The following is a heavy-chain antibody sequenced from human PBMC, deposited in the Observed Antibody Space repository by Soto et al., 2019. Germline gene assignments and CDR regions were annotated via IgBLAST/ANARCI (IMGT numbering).Heavy chain of an antibody. CDR1: GFTFSNAW. CDR2: IKSKTDGGTT. D-gene: IGHD4-4*01. Sequence: FLRLSCAASGFTFSNAWMNCVRQAPGKGLEWVGRIKSKTDGGTTDYAAPVKGRFTISRDDSKNTLYLQMNSLKTEDTAVYYCTTPTVTTGFWYYYYGMDVWGQGTTVTVSS. CDR3: TTPTVTTGFWYYYYGMDV. V-gene: IGHV3-15*07. J-gene: IGHJ6*02.